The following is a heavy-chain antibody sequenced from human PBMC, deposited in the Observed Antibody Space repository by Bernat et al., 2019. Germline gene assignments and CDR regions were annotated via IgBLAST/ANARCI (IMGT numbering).Heavy chain of an antibody. CDR2: ISSSGSTI. CDR3: ASRADAFDI. J-gene: IGHJ3*02. Sequence: EVQLVESGGGLVQPGGSLRLSCAASGFTFSSYEMNWVRQAPGKGLEWVSYISSSGSTIYYADSVKGRFTISRDNAKNSLYLQMNSLRAEETAVYYCASRADAFDIWGQGTMVTVSS. CDR1: GFTFSSYE. V-gene: IGHV3-48*03.